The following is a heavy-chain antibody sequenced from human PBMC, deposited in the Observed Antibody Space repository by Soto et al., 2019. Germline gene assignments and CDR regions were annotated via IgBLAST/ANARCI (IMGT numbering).Heavy chain of an antibody. Sequence: PGGSLRLSCTASGFSFSDYVMHWVRQPPGKGLEWVAVIWWHGRDIFYEGSVKGRFTISRDNSKNTLYLQMNSLRVEDTAVYYCTTDFSSPEQWHKIRFDPWGQGTLVTVSS. CDR2: IWWHGRDI. D-gene: IGHD6-6*01. J-gene: IGHJ5*02. V-gene: IGHV3-33*01. CDR3: TTDFSSPEQWHKIRFDP. CDR1: GFSFSDYV.